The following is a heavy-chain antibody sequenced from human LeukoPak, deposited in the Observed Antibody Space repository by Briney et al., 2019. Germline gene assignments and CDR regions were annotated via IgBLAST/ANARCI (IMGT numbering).Heavy chain of an antibody. CDR3: ARDRFRDAFDI. V-gene: IGHV1-69*04. Sequence: ASVKVSCKASGGTFSSYAISWVRQAPGQGLEWMGKIIPILGIANYAQKFQGRVTITADKSTSTAYMELSSLRSEDTAVYYCARDRFRDAFDIWGQGTMVTVSS. CDR2: IIPILGIA. CDR1: GGTFSSYA. J-gene: IGHJ3*02. D-gene: IGHD2-21*01.